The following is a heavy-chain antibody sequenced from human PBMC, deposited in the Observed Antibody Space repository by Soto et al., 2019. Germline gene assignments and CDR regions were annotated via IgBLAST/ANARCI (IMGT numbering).Heavy chain of an antibody. V-gene: IGHV3-30*18. CDR3: AKIDYGGNSG. CDR2: ISYDGSNK. Sequence: QVQLVESGGGVVQPGRSLRLSCAASGFTFSSYGMHWVRQAPGKGLEWVAVISYDGSNKYYADSVKGRFTISRDNSKNTLYLQMNSLRAEDTAVYYCAKIDYGGNSGWGQGTLVTVSS. CDR1: GFTFSSYG. D-gene: IGHD4-17*01. J-gene: IGHJ4*02.